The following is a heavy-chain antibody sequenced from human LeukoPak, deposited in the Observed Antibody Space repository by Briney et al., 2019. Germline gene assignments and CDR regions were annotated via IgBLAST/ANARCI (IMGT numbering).Heavy chain of an antibody. V-gene: IGHV4-59*12. D-gene: IGHD6-19*01. J-gene: IGHJ3*02. CDR2: IYYSGST. CDR3: ASSAGEYIAVAGIQAGTDAFDI. Sequence: SETLSLTCTVSGGSISSYYWSWIRQPPGKGLEWIGYIYYSGSTNYNPSLKSRVTISVDTSKNQFSLKLSSVTAADTAVYYCASSAGEYIAVAGIQAGTDAFDIWGQGTMVTVSS. CDR1: GGSISSYY.